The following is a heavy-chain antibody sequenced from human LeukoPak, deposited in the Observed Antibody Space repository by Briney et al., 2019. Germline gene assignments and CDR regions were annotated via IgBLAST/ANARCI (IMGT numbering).Heavy chain of an antibody. Sequence: PSETLSLTCTVSGGSISSYYWSWIRQPPGKGLEWIGYIYYSGSTNYNPSPKSRVTISVDTSKNQFSLKLSSVTAADTAVYYCARETSYYDSRGFDPWGQGTLVTVSS. V-gene: IGHV4-59*01. CDR3: ARETSYYDSRGFDP. J-gene: IGHJ5*02. CDR1: GGSISSYY. CDR2: IYYSGST. D-gene: IGHD3-22*01.